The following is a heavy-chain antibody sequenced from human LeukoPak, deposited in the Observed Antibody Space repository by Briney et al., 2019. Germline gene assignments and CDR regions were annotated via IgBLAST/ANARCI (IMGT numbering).Heavy chain of an antibody. Sequence: SETLSLTCTVSGGSISSYYWSWIRHPPGKGLEWIGYIYYSGSTNYNPSLKSRVTISVDTSKNQFSLKLSSVTAADTAVYYCARAAIAVAGTHFDYWGQGTLVTVSS. CDR2: IYYSGST. V-gene: IGHV4-59*01. CDR3: ARAAIAVAGTHFDY. J-gene: IGHJ4*02. D-gene: IGHD6-19*01. CDR1: GGSISSYY.